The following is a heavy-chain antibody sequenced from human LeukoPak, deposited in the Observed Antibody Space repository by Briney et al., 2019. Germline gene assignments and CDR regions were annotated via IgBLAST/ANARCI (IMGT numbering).Heavy chain of an antibody. D-gene: IGHD6-19*01. CDR3: ARISGWYFHY. V-gene: IGHV7-4-1*02. Sequence: RASVKVSCKASGYTFTSYDINWVRQATGQGLEWMGWINTHTGNPTYAQGFTGRFVFSLDTSVSTAYLQISSLKAEDTAVYYCARISGWYFHYWGQGTLVTVSS. CDR2: INTHTGNP. J-gene: IGHJ4*02. CDR1: GYTFTSYD.